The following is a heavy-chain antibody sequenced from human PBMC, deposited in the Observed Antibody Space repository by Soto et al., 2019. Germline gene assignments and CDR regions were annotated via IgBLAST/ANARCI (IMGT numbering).Heavy chain of an antibody. CDR1: GFSLSGSF. Sequence: EVELVESGGGLVQPGGSLKLSCAASGFSLSGSFIYWVRQASGKGPVWVGRIASRAHNYATAYGTSVQGRFTVTIDDSLNTTYLHTNSKKTEDTAVYFCAAQMDTLFDRFEYWGWGIQVTVST. CDR2: IASRAHNYAT. J-gene: IGHJ4*02. CDR3: AAQMDTLFDRFEY. V-gene: IGHV3-73*02. D-gene: IGHD5-18*01.